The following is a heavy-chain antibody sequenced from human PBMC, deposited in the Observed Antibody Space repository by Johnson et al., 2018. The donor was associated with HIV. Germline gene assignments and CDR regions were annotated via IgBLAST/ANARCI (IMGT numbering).Heavy chain of an antibody. D-gene: IGHD5-24*01. CDR3: ARFGRGGSHAFDI. V-gene: IGHV3-20*04. J-gene: IGHJ3*02. CDR2: INWNGDST. CDR1: GFTFSSYA. Sequence: EVQLVESGGGVVQPGRSLRLSCAASGFTFSSYAMTWVRQAPGKGLEWVSGINWNGDSTGYADSVKGRFTISRDNAKNSLYLQMNSLRAEDTALYYCARFGRGGSHAFDIWGQGTMVTVSS.